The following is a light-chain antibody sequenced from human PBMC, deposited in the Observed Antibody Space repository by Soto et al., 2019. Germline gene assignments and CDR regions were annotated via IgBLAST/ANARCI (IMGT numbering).Light chain of an antibody. CDR1: SSDVGGYDY. V-gene: IGLV2-14*01. Sequence: QSALTQPASVSGSPGQSIAISCTGTSSDVGGYDYVSWYQQQPDKAPKLMIYEVTKRPSGVSNRFSGSKSGNTASLTISGLQAEDEADYYCSSHTSGSTRVFGTGTKLNVL. CDR2: EVT. J-gene: IGLJ1*01. CDR3: SSHTSGSTRV.